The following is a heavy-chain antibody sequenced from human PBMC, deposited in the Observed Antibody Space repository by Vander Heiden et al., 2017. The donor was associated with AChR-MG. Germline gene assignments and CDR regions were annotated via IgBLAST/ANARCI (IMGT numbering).Heavy chain of an antibody. J-gene: IGHJ4*02. CDR3: ARHLSIVATRRYFDY. CDR2: IYPGDSDT. V-gene: IGHV5-51*01. D-gene: IGHD5-12*01. Sequence: EVQLVQSGAEVKKPGESLKISGKGSGYSFTSYWIGWVRQMPGKGLEWMGIIYPGDSDTRYSPSFQGQVTISADKSISTAYLQWSSLKASDTAMYYCARHLSIVATRRYFDYWGQGTLVTVSS. CDR1: GYSFTSYW.